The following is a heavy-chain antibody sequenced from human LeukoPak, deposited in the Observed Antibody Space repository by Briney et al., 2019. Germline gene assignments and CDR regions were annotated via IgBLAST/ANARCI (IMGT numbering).Heavy chain of an antibody. V-gene: IGHV4-39*07. CDR2: IYYSGST. Sequence: SETLSLTCTVSGGSISSSTYYWGWIRQPPGKGLEWIASIYYSGSTYYNPSLKSRVTMSLDTSKNQISLRLSSVTAADTAVYYCARRYCSGGACYSNYYYMDVWGKGTTVTVSS. CDR1: GGSISSSTYY. CDR3: ARRYCSGGACYSNYYYMDV. J-gene: IGHJ6*03. D-gene: IGHD2-15*01.